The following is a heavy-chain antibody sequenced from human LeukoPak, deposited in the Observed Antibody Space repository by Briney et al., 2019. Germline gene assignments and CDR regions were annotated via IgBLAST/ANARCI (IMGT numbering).Heavy chain of an antibody. J-gene: IGHJ4*02. CDR1: GFTFSSYS. Sequence: GGSLRLSCAASGFTFSSYSMNWVRQAPGKGLEWVAVIWYDGSNKYYADSVKGRFTISRDNSKNTLYLQMNSLRAEDTAVYYCARDLSLGSGWNIFDYWGQGTLVTVSS. D-gene: IGHD6-19*01. CDR3: ARDLSLGSGWNIFDY. V-gene: IGHV3-33*08. CDR2: IWYDGSNK.